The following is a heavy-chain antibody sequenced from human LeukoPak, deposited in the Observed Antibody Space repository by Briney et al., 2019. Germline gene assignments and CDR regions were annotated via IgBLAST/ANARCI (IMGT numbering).Heavy chain of an antibody. CDR2: ISAYNGKT. V-gene: IGHV1-18*01. CDR1: GYTFTSYG. D-gene: IGHD6-19*01. J-gene: IGHJ6*02. Sequence: ASVKVSCKASGYTFTSYGISWVRQAPGQGLEWMGWISAYNGKTNYAQKLQGRVTMTTDTSTSTAYMELRSLRSDDTAVYYCARYYSGWYNYYYYGMDVWGQGTTVTVSS. CDR3: ARYYSGWYNYYYYGMDV.